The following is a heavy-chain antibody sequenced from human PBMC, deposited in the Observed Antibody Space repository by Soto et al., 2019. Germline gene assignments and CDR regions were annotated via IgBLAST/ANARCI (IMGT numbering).Heavy chain of an antibody. J-gene: IGHJ4*02. CDR3: AREPWIQLWFGYFDY. V-gene: IGHV3-33*01. CDR2: IWYDGSNK. Sequence: GGSLRLSCAASGFTFSSYGMHWVRQAPGKGLEWVAVIWYDGSNKYYADSVKGRFTISRDNSKNTLYLQMNSLRAEDTAVYYCAREPWIQLWFGYFDYWGQGTLVTVSS. D-gene: IGHD5-18*01. CDR1: GFTFSSYG.